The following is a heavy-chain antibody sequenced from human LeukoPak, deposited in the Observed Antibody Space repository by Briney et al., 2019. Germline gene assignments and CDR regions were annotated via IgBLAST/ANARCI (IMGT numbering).Heavy chain of an antibody. V-gene: IGHV4-61*05. Sequence: SSETLSLTCTVSGGSISSSSYYWGWIRQPPGKGLEWIGYIYYSGSTNYNPSLKSRVTISVDTSKNQFSLKLSSVTAADTAVYYCARLEAVVPAAPPPAFDIWGQGTMVTVSS. CDR1: GGSISSSSYY. J-gene: IGHJ3*02. CDR2: IYYSGST. CDR3: ARLEAVVPAAPPPAFDI. D-gene: IGHD2-2*01.